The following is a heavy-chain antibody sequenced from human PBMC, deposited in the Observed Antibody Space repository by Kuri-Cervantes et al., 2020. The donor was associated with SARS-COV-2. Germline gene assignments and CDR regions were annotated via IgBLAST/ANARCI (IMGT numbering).Heavy chain of an antibody. D-gene: IGHD6-19*01. CDR1: GFTFSSYA. CDR2: ISGSGGST. Sequence: GGSLRLSCAASGFTFSSYAMSWVRQAPGKGLEWVSAISGSGGSTYYADPVKGRFTISSDNSKNTLYLQMNSLRAEDTAVYYCAEASSGWYIVGWFDPWGQGTLVTVSS. V-gene: IGHV3-23*01. J-gene: IGHJ5*02. CDR3: AEASSGWYIVGWFDP.